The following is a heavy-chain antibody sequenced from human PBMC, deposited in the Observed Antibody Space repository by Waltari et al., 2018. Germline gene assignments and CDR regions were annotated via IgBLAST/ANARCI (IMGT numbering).Heavy chain of an antibody. J-gene: IGHJ5*02. Sequence: EVQLVQPGAAVKKPGESLRISCRGSGHSFTRYWITRVRQMPGKGLEWMGRIDPSDAYTNYSPSFQGHVTISADKSISTAYLQWSSLKASDTAMYYCARRGTRDWFDPWGQGTLVTVSS. V-gene: IGHV5-10-1*03. CDR1: GHSFTRYW. CDR2: IDPSDAYT. CDR3: ARRGTRDWFDP.